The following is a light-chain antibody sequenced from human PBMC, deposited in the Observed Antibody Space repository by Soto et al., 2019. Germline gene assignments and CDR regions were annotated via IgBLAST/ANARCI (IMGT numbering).Light chain of an antibody. CDR3: TSYTNSSAVV. V-gene: IGLV2-14*01. Sequence: QSALTQPASVSGSPGQSITISCAGTRDDIGAYDYVSWYQQHPGNAPKLLVYEVTNRPSGVSDRFSGSKSGNTASLTISGLQAQEEADYYCTSYTNSSAVVFGGGTKVTVL. CDR1: RDDIGAYDY. CDR2: EVT. J-gene: IGLJ2*01.